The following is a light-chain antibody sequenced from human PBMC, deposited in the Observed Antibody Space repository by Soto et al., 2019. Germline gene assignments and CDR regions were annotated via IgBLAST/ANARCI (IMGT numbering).Light chain of an antibody. Sequence: DIPMTQPPSFLYASVGDRVTITCRASQALSNYFNWYQHSPGQAPNLLIVVAKTLQSGVPSRFSGCGHGTDITLTITTLQSEDVGIYYCQQCHATPLTCGQGTRL. V-gene: IGKV1-39*01. J-gene: IGKJ5*01. CDR1: QALSNY. CDR2: VAK. CDR3: QQCHATPLT.